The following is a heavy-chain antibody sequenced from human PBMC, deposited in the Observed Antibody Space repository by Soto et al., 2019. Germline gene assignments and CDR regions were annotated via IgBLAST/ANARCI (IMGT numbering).Heavy chain of an antibody. CDR2: ISGSSSTI. J-gene: IGHJ6*02. Sequence: PGGSLRLSCAASGFTFSSYWMHWVRQAPGKGLVWVSYISGSSSTIYYADSVKGRFTISRDNAKNSLYLQMNSLRDEDTAVYYCARPEYSSSSYGMDVWGQGTTVTVSS. V-gene: IGHV3-48*02. D-gene: IGHD6-6*01. CDR1: GFTFSSYW. CDR3: ARPEYSSSSYGMDV.